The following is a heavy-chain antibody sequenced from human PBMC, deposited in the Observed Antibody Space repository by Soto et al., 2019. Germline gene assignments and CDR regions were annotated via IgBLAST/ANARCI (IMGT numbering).Heavy chain of an antibody. D-gene: IGHD6-19*01. CDR3: GKERRGSGWSVCNY. V-gene: IGHV3-23*01. CDR1: GFTFRDYA. J-gene: IGHJ4*02. Sequence: VQLLESGGGLVQPGGSLRLSCAASGFTFRDYAMNWVRQAPGKGLEWVSDISGSGDSARYADSVRGRFTISRDNSRNTLYLQMNSLRVDDTGVYYCGKERRGSGWSVCNYWGQGTLVTVSS. CDR2: ISGSGDSA.